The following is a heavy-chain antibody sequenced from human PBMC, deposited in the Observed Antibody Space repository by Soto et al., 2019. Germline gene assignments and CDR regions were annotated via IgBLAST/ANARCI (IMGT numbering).Heavy chain of an antibody. CDR1: GXTFNMYS. D-gene: IGHD6-13*01. CDR3: TRGPRATSAGTSAH. Sequence: GSLRLSCAGSGXTFNMYSMHWVRQVPGKGPVLVARIYNDGTYADYADSVKGRFTISRDNAKYTLYLQMNDLRAEDSALYHCTRGPRATSAGTSAHWGQGTLGTVS. J-gene: IGHJ4*02. V-gene: IGHV3-74*01. CDR2: IYNDGTYA.